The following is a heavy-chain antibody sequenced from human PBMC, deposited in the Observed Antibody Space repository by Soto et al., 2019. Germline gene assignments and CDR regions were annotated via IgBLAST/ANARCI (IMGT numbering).Heavy chain of an antibody. CDR2: IRSKAYGGTT. D-gene: IGHD1-26*01. CDR1: GFTFGDYA. V-gene: IGHV3-49*04. CDR3: TRVYQWELPYGGY. J-gene: IGHJ4*02. Sequence: GGSLRLSCTASGFTFGDYAMSWVRQAPGKGLEWVGFIRSKAYGGTTEYAASVKGRFTISRDDSKSIAYLQMNSLKTEDTAVYYCTRVYQWELPYGGYWGQGTLVTVSS.